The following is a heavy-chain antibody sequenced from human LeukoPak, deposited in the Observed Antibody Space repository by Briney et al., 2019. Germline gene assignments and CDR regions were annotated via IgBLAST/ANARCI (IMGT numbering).Heavy chain of an antibody. CDR1: GFTFSNAW. J-gene: IGHJ4*02. CDR3: TTESGGNWWVDY. CDR2: IKRRTDGGTT. V-gene: IGHV3-15*01. D-gene: IGHD2-15*01. Sequence: GGSLRLSCAVSGFTFSNAWMSWVRQAPGKGLEWAGRIKRRTDGGTTDYAAPVKGRFTISRDDSKNTLYLQMNSLKSEDTAVYYCTTESGGNWWVDYWGQGTLVTVSS.